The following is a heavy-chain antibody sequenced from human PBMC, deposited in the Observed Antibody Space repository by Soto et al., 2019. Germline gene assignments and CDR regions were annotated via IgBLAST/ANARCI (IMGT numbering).Heavy chain of an antibody. Sequence: QVQLQESGPGLVKPSQTLSLTGTVSGGSISSGGYYWSWIRQHPGKGLEWIGYIYYSGSTYYNPSLKSRVTRPVDTSKNHFSLKMSSVTAADTAVYYCAGDTDILTGYPTYGMDVWGQGTTVTVSS. CDR3: AGDTDILTGYPTYGMDV. D-gene: IGHD3-9*01. V-gene: IGHV4-31*03. CDR2: IYYSGST. CDR1: GGSISSGGYY. J-gene: IGHJ6*02.